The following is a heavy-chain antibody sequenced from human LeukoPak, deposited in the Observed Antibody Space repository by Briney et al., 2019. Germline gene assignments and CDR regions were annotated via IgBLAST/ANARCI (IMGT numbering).Heavy chain of an antibody. CDR3: ARGGGILWPLDY. J-gene: IGHJ4*02. CDR2: INSDGSST. D-gene: IGHD2-21*01. CDR1: GFTFSSYW. V-gene: IGHV3-74*01. Sequence: HTGGSLRLSCAASGFTFSSYWMHWVRQAPGKGLVWVSRINSDGSSTSYADSVKGRFTISRDNAKNTLYLQMNSLRAEDTAVYYCARGGGILWPLDYWGQGTLVTVSS.